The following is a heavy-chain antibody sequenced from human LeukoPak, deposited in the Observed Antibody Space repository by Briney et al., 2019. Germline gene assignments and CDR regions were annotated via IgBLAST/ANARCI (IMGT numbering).Heavy chain of an antibody. CDR3: AKAGNYDFWSGSSDYFDY. V-gene: IGHV3-23*01. CDR1: GFTFSSYA. D-gene: IGHD3-3*01. Sequence: GGSLRLSCAASGFTFSSYAMSWVRQARGKALEWVSGISGTGGSTYHADSVKGRFTLSRDNSKNTLYLQMNSLRAEDTAVYYCAKAGNYDFWSGSSDYFDYWGQGTLVTASS. J-gene: IGHJ4*02. CDR2: ISGTGGST.